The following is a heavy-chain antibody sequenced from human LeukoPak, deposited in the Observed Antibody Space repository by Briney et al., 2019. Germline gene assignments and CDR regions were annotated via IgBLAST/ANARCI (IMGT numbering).Heavy chain of an antibody. CDR1: GSTFDDYG. D-gene: IGHD3-22*01. J-gene: IGHJ4*01. CDR2: INWNGGST. Sequence: GGSLRLSCAASGSTFDDYGMSWVRQAPGKGLEWVSGINWNGGSTGYADSVKGRFTISRDNAKNSLYLQMNSLRAEDTALYYCARDGSPHYYDSSGYYLGWGQGTLVTVSS. CDR3: ARDGSPHYYDSSGYYLG. V-gene: IGHV3-20*04.